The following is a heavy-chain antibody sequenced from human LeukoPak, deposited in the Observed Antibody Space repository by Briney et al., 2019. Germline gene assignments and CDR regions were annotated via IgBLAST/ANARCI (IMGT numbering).Heavy chain of an antibody. D-gene: IGHD3-22*01. CDR3: ARGPSERYYESSGYYYFDY. CDR2: INYSGST. J-gene: IGHJ4*02. CDR1: GGSFSGYY. Sequence: SETLSLTCAVYGGSFSGYYWTWIRQPPGKGLEWIGEINYSGSTNYNPSLKSRVTISVDTSKNQFSLKLSSVTAADTAVYYCARGPSERYYESSGYYYFDYWGQGTLVTVSS. V-gene: IGHV4-34*01.